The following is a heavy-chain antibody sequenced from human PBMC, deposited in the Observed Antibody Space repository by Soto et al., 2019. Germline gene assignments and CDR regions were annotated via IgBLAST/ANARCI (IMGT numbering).Heavy chain of an antibody. CDR2: ISISGSNI. CDR1: GFTFNDYY. D-gene: IGHD3-3*01. V-gene: IGHV3-11*01. J-gene: IGHJ4*02. CDR3: ARGWLYDVWRGYVEF. Sequence: PGGSLRLSCAAPGFTFNDYYMTWIRQAPGKGLEWISYISISGSNIHYADSVKGRFTLSRDNAKTSLYLQMNSLRAEDTAVYFCARGWLYDVWRGYVEFWGQGALVTVSS.